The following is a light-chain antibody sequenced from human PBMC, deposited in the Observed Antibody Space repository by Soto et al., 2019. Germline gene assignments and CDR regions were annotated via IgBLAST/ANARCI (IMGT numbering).Light chain of an antibody. V-gene: IGKV3-20*01. CDR3: QQYGSSPFT. CDR1: ESVTSNY. Sequence: EIVLTQSPGTLSLSPGERATLCCRASESVTSNYLAWHQQKPGQAPRLLIYDASTRATGIPDRFSGSGSGTDFTLTISRLEPEDFAVYYCQQYGSSPFTFGPGTKVDIK. J-gene: IGKJ3*01. CDR2: DAS.